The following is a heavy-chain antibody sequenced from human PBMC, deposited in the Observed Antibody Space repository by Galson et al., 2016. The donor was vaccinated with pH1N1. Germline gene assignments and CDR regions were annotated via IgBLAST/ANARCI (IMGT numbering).Heavy chain of an antibody. CDR1: GFTFSSYS. CDR3: ARDAGGVGGDIYFDL. Sequence: SLRLSCAASGFTFSSYSVNWVRQAPGKGLEWVSYISRTTRTLYYADSVKGRFTISRDNAKNSLYLQMNSLRADDTAVYYCARDAGGVGGDIYFDLWGQGTLVTVPS. J-gene: IGHJ4*02. D-gene: IGHD2-21*02. CDR2: ISRTTRTL. V-gene: IGHV3-48*01.